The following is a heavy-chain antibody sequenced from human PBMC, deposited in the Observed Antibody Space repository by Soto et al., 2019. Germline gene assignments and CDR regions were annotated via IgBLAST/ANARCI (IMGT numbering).Heavy chain of an antibody. J-gene: IGHJ4*02. Sequence: PSETLSLTCTVSGDSISSSTYFWGWVRQPPGKGLEWIGTIYYSGSTNYNPSLKSRVTMTRDTSISTAYMELSNVKPDDTAVYYCARAVGRDGSSWHRGAFDCWGQGSLVTVSS. CDR2: IYYSGST. D-gene: IGHD2-2*01. V-gene: IGHV4-39*02. CDR3: ARAVGRDGSSWHRGAFDC. CDR1: GDSISSSTYF.